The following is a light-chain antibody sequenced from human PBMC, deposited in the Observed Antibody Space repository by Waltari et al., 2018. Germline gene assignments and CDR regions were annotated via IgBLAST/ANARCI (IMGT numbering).Light chain of an antibody. Sequence: EVVLTQSPATLSLSPGERATLSCRASQSIDINLAWYQQKPGQAPRPLIYDASNRATGIPVRFSGGGSGTDFTLTISSLEPEDFAVYYCQQRKHWPPITFGQGTRLEIK. CDR3: QQRKHWPPIT. J-gene: IGKJ5*01. CDR2: DAS. CDR1: QSIDIN. V-gene: IGKV3-11*01.